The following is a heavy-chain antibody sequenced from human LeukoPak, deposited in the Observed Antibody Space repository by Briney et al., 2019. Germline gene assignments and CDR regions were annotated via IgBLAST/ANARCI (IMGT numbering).Heavy chain of an antibody. Sequence: ASVKVSCKTSGYTFASYHIHWVRQAPGQGLEWMGWINPNSGGTNYAQNFQGRVTMTRDTSISTAYMELSRLRSDDTAVYYCAKRGGRSNFGSGSYYFDYWGQGTLVTVSS. CDR2: INPNSGGT. J-gene: IGHJ4*02. CDR3: AKRGGRSNFGSGSYYFDY. CDR1: GYTFASYH. V-gene: IGHV1-2*02. D-gene: IGHD3-10*01.